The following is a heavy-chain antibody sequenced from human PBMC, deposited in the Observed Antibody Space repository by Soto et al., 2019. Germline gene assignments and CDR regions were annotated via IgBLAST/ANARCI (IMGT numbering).Heavy chain of an antibody. CDR1: GFTFSSYA. D-gene: IGHD5-18*01. V-gene: IGHV3-23*01. CDR3: ATRPNTAMAPPFDY. J-gene: IGHJ4*02. Sequence: GGSLRLSCAASGFTFSSYAMIWVRQAPGKGLEWVSAISNTGIRTYYADSMESRFSISRDNSKSTLNLQMNSLRVEDKDVYYCATRPNTAMAPPFDYWGQGTLVTVS. CDR2: ISNTGIRT.